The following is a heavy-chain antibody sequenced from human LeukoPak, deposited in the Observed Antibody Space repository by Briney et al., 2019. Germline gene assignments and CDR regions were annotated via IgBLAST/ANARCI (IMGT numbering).Heavy chain of an antibody. CDR3: ARDFSQYTDY. V-gene: IGHV1-2*02. CDR2: IDPNTGGT. CDR1: GYTFTDYY. J-gene: IGHJ4*02. D-gene: IGHD2-2*02. Sequence: VASVKVSCKASGYTFTDYYLHWVRQAPGQGLEWMGCIDPNTGGTNYARKFQGGVTMTRDTSITTAYMKLTSLRSDDTAVYYCARDFSQYTDYWGQGTLVTVSS.